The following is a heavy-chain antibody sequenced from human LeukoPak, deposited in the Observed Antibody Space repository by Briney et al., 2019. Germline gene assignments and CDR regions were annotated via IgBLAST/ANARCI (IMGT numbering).Heavy chain of an antibody. CDR1: GYTFTTFG. Sequence: ASVKVSCKAPGYTFTTFGLSWVRQAPGQGLEWMGWISTYNGNTNYAHKVQGRVTMTTDTSTSTAYMELRSLRSDDTAVYYCARVRFRLLGVSAAISGGDFWGQGTLVTVSS. CDR3: ARVRFRLLGVSAAISGGDF. V-gene: IGHV1-18*01. CDR2: ISTYNGNT. D-gene: IGHD2-2*02. J-gene: IGHJ4*02.